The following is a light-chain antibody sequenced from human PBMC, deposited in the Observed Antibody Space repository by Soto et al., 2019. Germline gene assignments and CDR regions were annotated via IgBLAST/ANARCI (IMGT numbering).Light chain of an antibody. V-gene: IGKV3-15*01. CDR1: QSVYSS. J-gene: IGKJ1*01. CDR2: VAS. Sequence: EIVMTQSPATLSVSPGERATLSCRASQSVYSSLAWYQQKPGQAPRLLISVASTRDTGIPARFSGSGSGTEFTLTITSLQSEDFAVYYCQQYNNWPWTFGQGTKVDIK. CDR3: QQYNNWPWT.